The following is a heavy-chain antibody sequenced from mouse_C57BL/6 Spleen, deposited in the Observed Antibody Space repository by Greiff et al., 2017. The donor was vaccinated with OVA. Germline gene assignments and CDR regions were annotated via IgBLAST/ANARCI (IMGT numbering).Heavy chain of an antibody. CDR3: ARGELGGFDV. D-gene: IGHD4-1*01. CDR1: GYTFTSYW. CDR2: IDPSDSYT. Sequence: VQLQQPGAELVMPGASVKLSCKASGYTFTSYWMHWVKQRPGQGLEWIGEIDPSDSYTNYNQKFKGKSTLTVDKSSSTAYMQLSSLTSEDSAVYYCARGELGGFDVWGTGTTVTVSS. J-gene: IGHJ1*03. V-gene: IGHV1-69*01.